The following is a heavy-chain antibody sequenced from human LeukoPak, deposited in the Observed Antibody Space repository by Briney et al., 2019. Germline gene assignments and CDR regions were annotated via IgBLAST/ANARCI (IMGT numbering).Heavy chain of an antibody. Sequence: GGSLKLSCAASGFTFSGSAMHWVRQASGKGLEWVGRIRSKANSYATAYAASVKGRFTISRDDSKNTAYLQMNSLKTEDTAVYYCTTNIVVVPAATNYYGMDIWGQGTTVTVSS. J-gene: IGHJ6*02. CDR3: TTNIVVVPAATNYYGMDI. V-gene: IGHV3-73*01. CDR2: IRSKANSYAT. D-gene: IGHD2-2*01. CDR1: GFTFSGSA.